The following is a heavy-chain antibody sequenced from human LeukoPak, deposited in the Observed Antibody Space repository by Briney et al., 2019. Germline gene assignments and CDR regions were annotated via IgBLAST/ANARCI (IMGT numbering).Heavy chain of an antibody. J-gene: IGHJ4*02. V-gene: IGHV4-4*07. CDR1: GGSISSYY. Sequence: PSETLSLTCTVSGGSISSYYWSWVRQPAGKGLEWIGRIYSTGRSDYNPSLKSRITMSVDTSKNRFSLKLSSVTAADTAVYYCARDGPRSGYDLGHFDNLGQGTLVTASS. D-gene: IGHD5-12*01. CDR2: IYSTGRS. CDR3: ARDGPRSGYDLGHFDN.